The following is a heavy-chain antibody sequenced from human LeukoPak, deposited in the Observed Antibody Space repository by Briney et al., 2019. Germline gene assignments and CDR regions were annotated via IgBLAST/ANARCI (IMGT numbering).Heavy chain of an antibody. D-gene: IGHD3-10*01. Sequence: ASVKVSCKASGYTFTGYYMHWVRQAPGQGLEGMGWIDPNSGGTNYAQKFQGRVTMTRDTSISTAYMELSRLRSDDTAVYYCARDPPDYYGSGSKYYYYYMDVWGKGTTVTVSS. J-gene: IGHJ6*03. CDR2: IDPNSGGT. CDR3: ARDPPDYYGSGSKYYYYYMDV. CDR1: GYTFTGYY. V-gene: IGHV1-2*02.